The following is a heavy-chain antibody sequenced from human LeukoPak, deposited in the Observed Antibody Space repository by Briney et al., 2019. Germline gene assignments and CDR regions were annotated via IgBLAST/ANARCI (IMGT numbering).Heavy chain of an antibody. CDR1: GFTFSNYF. J-gene: IGHJ4*02. D-gene: IGHD2-21*02. V-gene: IGHV3-11*01. CDR2: ISSSGRAI. CDR3: ARAAYCGSVCYYYFDC. Sequence: GGSLRLSCAASGFTFSNYFLSWFRRAPGKGLEWISHISSSGRAIYYADSVRGRFTISRDNAQNSLYLQMNSLRDEDSAVYYCARAAYCGSVCYYYFDCWGQGTLVTVSS.